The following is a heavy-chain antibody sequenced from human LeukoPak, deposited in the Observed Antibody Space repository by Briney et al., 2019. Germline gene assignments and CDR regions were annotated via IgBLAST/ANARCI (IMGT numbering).Heavy chain of an antibody. V-gene: IGHV4-38-2*01. Sequence: SETLSLTCAVSGYSISSGYYWGWIRQPPGKGLEWIGSIYHSGSTYYNPSLKSRVTISVDTSKNQFSLKLSSVTAADTAVYYCVSRGYCSGGSCYAAFDIWGQGTVVTVSS. J-gene: IGHJ3*02. D-gene: IGHD2-15*01. CDR3: VSRGYCSGGSCYAAFDI. CDR2: IYHSGST. CDR1: GYSISSGYY.